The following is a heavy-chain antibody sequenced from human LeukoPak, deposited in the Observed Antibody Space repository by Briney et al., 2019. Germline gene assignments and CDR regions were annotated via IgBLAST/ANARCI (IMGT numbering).Heavy chain of an antibody. J-gene: IGHJ4*02. CDR2: IYSGGST. CDR3: ARDSLGMSTLDS. D-gene: IGHD5/OR15-5a*01. CDR1: GFTVSNNY. V-gene: IGHV3-53*01. Sequence: GGSPRLSCAASGFTVSNNYMSWVRQAPGKGLEWVSVIYSGGSTYYADSVKGRFTISRDSSKNTLYLQMNSLRAEDTAVYYCARDSLGMSTLDSWGQGTLVTVSS.